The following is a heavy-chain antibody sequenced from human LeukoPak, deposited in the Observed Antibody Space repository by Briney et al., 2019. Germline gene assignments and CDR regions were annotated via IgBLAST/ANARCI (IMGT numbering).Heavy chain of an antibody. D-gene: IGHD3-10*01. J-gene: IGHJ4*02. CDR3: AWGPFLRRGVIIKGGYYFDY. CDR2: INPNSGGT. Sequence: ASVKVSCKASGYTFTGYYMHWVRQAPGQGLEWMGWINPNSGGTNYAQKFQGWVTMTRDTSISTAYMELSRLRSDDTAVYYCAWGPFLRRGVIIKGGYYFDYWGQGTLVTVSS. V-gene: IGHV1-2*04. CDR1: GYTFTGYY.